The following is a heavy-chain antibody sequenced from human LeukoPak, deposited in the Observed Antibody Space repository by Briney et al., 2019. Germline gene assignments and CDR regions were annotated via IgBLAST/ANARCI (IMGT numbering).Heavy chain of an antibody. D-gene: IGHD3-10*01. CDR2: ISYDGSNK. V-gene: IGHV3-30*04. CDR3: AREGPYGSGSPLDY. J-gene: IGHJ4*02. CDR1: GFTFSSYA. Sequence: SGGSLRLSCAASGFTFSSYAMHWVRQAPGKGLEWVAVISYDGSNKYYADSVKGRFTISRDNSKNTLYLQMNSLRAEDTAVYYCAREGPYGSGSPLDYWGQGTLVTVSS.